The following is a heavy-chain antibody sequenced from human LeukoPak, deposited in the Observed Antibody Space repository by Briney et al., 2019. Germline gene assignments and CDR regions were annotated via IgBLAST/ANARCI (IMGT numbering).Heavy chain of an antibody. CDR1: GFTFSSYE. D-gene: IGHD3-22*01. J-gene: IGHJ3*02. Sequence: GGSLRLSCAASGFTFSSYEMNWVRQAPGKGLEWLSYISSSGSTIYYADSVKGRFTISRNNAKSSLYLQMNSLRAEDTAVYYCARAGHVITMIVVLDAFDIWGQGTMVTVSS. V-gene: IGHV3-48*03. CDR3: ARAGHVITMIVVLDAFDI. CDR2: ISSSGSTI.